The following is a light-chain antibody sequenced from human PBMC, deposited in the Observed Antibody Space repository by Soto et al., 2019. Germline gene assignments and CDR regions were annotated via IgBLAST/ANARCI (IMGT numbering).Light chain of an antibody. CDR3: MQVLQTPPT. Sequence: DIVMTQSPLPLPVTPGEPASISCRSSQSLLHSNGYNYLDWYLQKPGQSPQLLIYLGSNRASGVPDRFSGSGSGTDFTLKISRVEAEDVWVYYCMQVLQTPPTFGGGTKVEFK. V-gene: IGKV2-28*01. J-gene: IGKJ4*01. CDR1: QSLLHSNGYNY. CDR2: LGS.